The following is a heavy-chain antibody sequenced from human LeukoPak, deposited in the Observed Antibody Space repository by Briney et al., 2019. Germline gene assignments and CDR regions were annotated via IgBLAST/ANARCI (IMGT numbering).Heavy chain of an antibody. CDR2: IYYSGST. CDR1: GGSFSGYY. CDR3: ARSLLWLGSPGAFDI. Sequence: SETLSLTCAVYGGSFSGYYWSWIRQPPGKGLEWIGYIYYSGSTNYNPSLKSRVTISVDTSKNQFSLKLSSVTAADTAVYYCARSLLWLGSPGAFDIWGQGTMVTVSS. J-gene: IGHJ3*02. V-gene: IGHV4-59*01. D-gene: IGHD3-10*01.